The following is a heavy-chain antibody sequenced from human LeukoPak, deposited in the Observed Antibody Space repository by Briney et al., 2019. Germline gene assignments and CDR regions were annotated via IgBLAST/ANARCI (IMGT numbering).Heavy chain of an antibody. CDR2: ISSSSSYI. V-gene: IGHV3-21*01. Sequence: GGSLRLSCAASGFTFSSYSMNWVRQAPGKGLEWVSSISSSSSYIYYADSVKGRFTISRDNAKNSLYLQMNSLRAEDTAVYYCARDVEYYDFWSGYYPFDYWGQGTLVTVSS. CDR3: ARDVEYYDFWSGYYPFDY. CDR1: GFTFSSYS. D-gene: IGHD3-3*01. J-gene: IGHJ4*02.